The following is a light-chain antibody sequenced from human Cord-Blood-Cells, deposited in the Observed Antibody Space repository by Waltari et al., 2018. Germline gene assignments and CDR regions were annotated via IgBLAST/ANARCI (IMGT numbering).Light chain of an antibody. V-gene: IGKV1-27*01. CDR3: QKYTSVPPGIP. Sequence: DIQLTQTPAWLSASVGVRVTSTGRASQGISNYLAWYQQKPGKVPKLLIYAASTSQSGLPSRFSGSGSATDFTLTTSRLQPEDVETYYCQKYTSVPPGIPFDPGTRLEIK. CDR1: QGISNY. CDR2: AAS. J-gene: IGKJ5*01.